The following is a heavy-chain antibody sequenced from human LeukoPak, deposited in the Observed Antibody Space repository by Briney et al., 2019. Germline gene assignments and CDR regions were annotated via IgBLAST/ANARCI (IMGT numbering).Heavy chain of an antibody. V-gene: IGHV4-59*08. J-gene: IGHJ6*02. CDR2: IYYSGST. Sequence: SETLSLTCAVYGGSFSGYYWSWIRQPPGKGLEWIGYIYYSGSTNYNPSLKSRVTISVDTSKNQFSLKLSSVTAADTAVYYCARRRDGYNSPYYYYGMDVWGQGTTVTVSS. CDR1: GGSFSGYY. D-gene: IGHD5-24*01. CDR3: ARRRDGYNSPYYYYGMDV.